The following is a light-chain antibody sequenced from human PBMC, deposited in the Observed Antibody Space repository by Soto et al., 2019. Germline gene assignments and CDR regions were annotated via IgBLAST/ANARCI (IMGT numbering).Light chain of an antibody. J-gene: IGLJ2*01. V-gene: IGLV2-14*03. CDR2: DVS. CDR1: SSDVGAYNF. Sequence: QSVLTQPASVSGSPGQSITISCTGPSSDVGAYNFVSWYQQHPGKAPKLMIYDVSDRPSGVSLRFSGSKSGNTASLTISGLQADDEADYYCSSYTSSSTLVFGGGTKLTVL. CDR3: SSYTSSSTLV.